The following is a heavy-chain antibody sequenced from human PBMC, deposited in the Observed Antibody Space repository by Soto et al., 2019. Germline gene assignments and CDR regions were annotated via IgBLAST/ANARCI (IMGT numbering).Heavy chain of an antibody. CDR1: GGSISSSSYY. Sequence: PSETLSLTCAVSGGSISSSSYYWGWIRQPPGKGLEWIGYIYYSGSTYYNPSLKSRVTISVDTSKNQFSLKLSSVTAADTAVYYCASHDYAHYGIDVWGQGTTVTVSS. D-gene: IGHD4-17*01. V-gene: IGHV4-30-4*08. J-gene: IGHJ6*02. CDR2: IYYSGST. CDR3: ASHDYAHYGIDV.